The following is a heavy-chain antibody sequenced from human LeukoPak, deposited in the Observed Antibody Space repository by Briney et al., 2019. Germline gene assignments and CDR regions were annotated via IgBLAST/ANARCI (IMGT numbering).Heavy chain of an antibody. CDR1: GFAFSTYW. CDR3: TRDFVF. CDR2: INQDGSVK. V-gene: IGHV3-7*01. J-gene: IGHJ4*02. D-gene: IGHD3-3*01. Sequence: GGSLRLSCAASGFAFSTYWMGWVRQAPGKGLEWVGNINQDGSVKHYVDSVRGRFTISRDNARNSVYLQMSALRVEDRAVHYCTRDFVFWGQGSLVTASP.